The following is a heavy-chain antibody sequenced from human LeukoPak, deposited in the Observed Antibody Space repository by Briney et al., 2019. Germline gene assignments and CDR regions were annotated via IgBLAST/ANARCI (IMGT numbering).Heavy chain of an antibody. CDR3: ARDHYGLTSYPNP. J-gene: IGHJ5*02. CDR2: IFTNGNT. Sequence: GGSLRLSCAASGFSVSTNYMSWVRQAPGKGLEWVSVIFTNGNTAYADSVKGRFTISRDNSKNMLYLQMNSLRAEDSAVYYCARDHYGLTSYPNPWGQGTLVTVSS. D-gene: IGHD3-10*01. CDR1: GFSVSTNY. V-gene: IGHV3-66*01.